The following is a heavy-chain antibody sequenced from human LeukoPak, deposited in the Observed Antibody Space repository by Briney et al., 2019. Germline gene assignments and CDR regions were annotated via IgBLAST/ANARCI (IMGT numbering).Heavy chain of an antibody. CDR3: AEDIRSLNFVSGIPVAGLSDY. J-gene: IGHJ4*02. D-gene: IGHD6-19*01. V-gene: IGHV3-48*01. Sequence: GGSLRLSCTASGFTFSTYSMNWVRQAPGRGLEWVSYISGSSSSSDGGAKQYADSVKGRFTISRDNSKNTLYLQMNSLRTEDTAVYYCAEDIRSLNFVSGIPVAGLSDYWGQGTLVTVSS. CDR2: ISGSSSSSDGGAK. CDR1: GFTFSTYS.